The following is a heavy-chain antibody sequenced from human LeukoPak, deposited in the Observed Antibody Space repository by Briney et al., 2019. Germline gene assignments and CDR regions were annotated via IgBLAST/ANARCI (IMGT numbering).Heavy chain of an antibody. CDR3: ARHPHCSGGSCYQPADY. Sequence: SETLSLTCTASGGSISSYYWSWIRQPPGKGLEWIGNIYHSGSTNYNPSLKSRVTISVDTSKNQVSLNLRSVTAADTAVYYCARHPHCSGGSCYQPADYWGQGTLVTVSS. V-gene: IGHV4-59*08. CDR1: GGSISSYY. D-gene: IGHD2-15*01. CDR2: IYHSGST. J-gene: IGHJ4*02.